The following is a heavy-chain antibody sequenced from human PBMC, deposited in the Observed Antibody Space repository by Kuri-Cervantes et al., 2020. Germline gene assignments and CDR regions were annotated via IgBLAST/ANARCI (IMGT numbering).Heavy chain of an antibody. D-gene: IGHD6-19*01. J-gene: IGHJ1*01. CDR2: IFSSGYS. Sequence: SETLSLTCTISNVSMTNSFWSWVRQPAGKGLEWIGRIFSSGYSNYNPSLKSRVTISVDTSKNQFSLKLSSVTAADTAVYYCARMTLLAVAGGEYFQHWGQGTLVTVSS. CDR1: NVSMTNSF. CDR3: ARMTLLAVAGGEYFQH. V-gene: IGHV4-4*07.